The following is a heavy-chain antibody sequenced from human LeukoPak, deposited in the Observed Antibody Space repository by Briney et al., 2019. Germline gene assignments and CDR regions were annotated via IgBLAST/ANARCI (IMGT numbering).Heavy chain of an antibody. D-gene: IGHD2-2*01. V-gene: IGHV4-38-2*01. CDR2: IYHSGST. CDR3: ARQYGTRYYFDY. Sequence: PSETLSLTCAVSGYSISSGYYWGWIRQPPGKGLEWIGSIYHSGSTYYNPSLKSRVTISVDTSKNQFSLKLGSVTAADTAVYYCARQYGTRYYFDYWGQGTLVTVSS. CDR1: GYSISSGYY. J-gene: IGHJ4*02.